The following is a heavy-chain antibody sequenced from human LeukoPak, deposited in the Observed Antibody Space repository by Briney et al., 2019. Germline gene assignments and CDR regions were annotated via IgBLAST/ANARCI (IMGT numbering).Heavy chain of an antibody. D-gene: IGHD3-10*01. Sequence: GGSLRLSCAASGFTFSSYAMSWVRQAPGRGLEWVSALSGSGGSTYYVDSEKGRFTISRDNSENTLYLQMNSLRAEDTALYYCAKGKTYLDAFDIWGQGTMVTVSS. CDR3: AKGKTYLDAFDI. CDR1: GFTFSSYA. V-gene: IGHV3-23*01. J-gene: IGHJ3*02. CDR2: LSGSGGST.